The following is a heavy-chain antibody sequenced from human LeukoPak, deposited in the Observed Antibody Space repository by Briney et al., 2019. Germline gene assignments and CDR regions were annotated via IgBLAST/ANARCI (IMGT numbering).Heavy chain of an antibody. CDR2: IYHGGTT. CDR3: ARDTTVGSGMEH. J-gene: IGHJ4*02. V-gene: IGHV4-59*01. Sequence: SETLSLTCSVSGGSLSTYSWSWVRHSPGNRLEWIGYIYHGGTTNYNPSLKSRATISADTAKNLFSLRLRSVTAADTAIYYCARDTTVGSGMEHWGQGTLVSVSS. CDR1: GGSLSTYS. D-gene: IGHD3-10*01.